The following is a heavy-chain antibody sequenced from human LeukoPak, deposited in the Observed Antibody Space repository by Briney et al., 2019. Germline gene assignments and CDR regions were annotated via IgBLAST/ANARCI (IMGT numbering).Heavy chain of an antibody. D-gene: IGHD3-10*01. CDR3: ARHFNYYGSGSGWFDP. CDR1: GSLFTSYW. Sequence: GGSLQISCKGSGSLFTSYWIGWVRPLPGKGLGWMGIIYPGDSDTRYSPSFQGQVTISAYKSISTAYLQWSSLKASDTAMYYCARHFNYYGSGSGWFDPWGRGTLVTVSS. J-gene: IGHJ5*02. V-gene: IGHV5-51*01. CDR2: IYPGDSDT.